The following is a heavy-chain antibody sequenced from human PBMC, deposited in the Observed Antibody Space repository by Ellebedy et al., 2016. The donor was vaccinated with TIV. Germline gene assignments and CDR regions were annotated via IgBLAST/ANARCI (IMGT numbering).Heavy chain of an antibody. CDR3: ARDPVGVGPAFDV. V-gene: IGHV3-23*01. D-gene: IGHD4-23*01. J-gene: IGHJ3*01. CDR2: ITESGGNT. Sequence: GESLKISCAASGFYFSSFAMHWVRQAPGKGLAWVSSITESGGNTYYADSVKGRFTISRDNSKDTLFLQMNSLRAEDTAIYFCARDPVGVGPAFDVWGQGTRVNGSS. CDR1: GFYFSSFA.